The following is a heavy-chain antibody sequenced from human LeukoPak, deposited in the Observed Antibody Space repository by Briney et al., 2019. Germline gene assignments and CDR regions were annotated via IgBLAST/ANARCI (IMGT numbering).Heavy chain of an antibody. CDR2: IYYTGST. D-gene: IGHD4-11*01. V-gene: IGHV4-39*01. CDR3: TRHTGYISGQYSNYEDS. Sequence: PSETLSLTCTLSGGSITNTKYYWVWIRQPPGKGLEWIGSIYYTGSTYYNPSLKSRVTISVDTSKNQFSLKLRSVTAADTALYYCTRHTGYISGQYSNYEDSWGQGTLVTVSS. CDR1: GGSITNTKYY. J-gene: IGHJ4*02.